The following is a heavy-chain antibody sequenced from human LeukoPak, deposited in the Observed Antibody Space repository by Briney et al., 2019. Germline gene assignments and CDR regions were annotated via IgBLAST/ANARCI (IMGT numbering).Heavy chain of an antibody. CDR3: AKSSGYYYGSGSPKGDDY. V-gene: IGHV3-23*01. J-gene: IGHJ4*02. CDR1: GFTFDDYG. CDR2: ISGSGGST. D-gene: IGHD3-10*01. Sequence: GGSLRLSCAASGFTFDDYGMSWVRQAPGKGLEWVSAISGSGGSTYYADSVKGRFTISRDNSKNTLYLQMNSLRAEDTAVYYCAKSSGYYYGSGSPKGDDYWGQGTLVTVSS.